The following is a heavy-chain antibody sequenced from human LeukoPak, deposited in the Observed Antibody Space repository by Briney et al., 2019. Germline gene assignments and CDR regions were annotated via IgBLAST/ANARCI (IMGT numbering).Heavy chain of an antibody. Sequence: XTTXXMHWVRQAXGQRLEWMGWINAGNGNTKYSQKFQGRVTITRDTSASTAYMELSSLRSEDTAVYYCARALWNSGYPLDYWGQGTLVTVSS. CDR3: ARALWNSGYPLDY. CDR2: INAGNGNT. V-gene: IGHV1-3*01. CDR1: XTTXX. D-gene: IGHD5-12*01. J-gene: IGHJ4*02.